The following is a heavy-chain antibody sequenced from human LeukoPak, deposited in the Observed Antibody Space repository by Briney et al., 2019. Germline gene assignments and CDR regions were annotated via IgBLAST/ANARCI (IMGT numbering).Heavy chain of an antibody. CDR2: FDPEDGET. CDR1: GYTLTELS. V-gene: IGHV1-24*01. J-gene: IGHJ4*02. Sequence: ASVKVSCKVSGYTLTELSMHWVRQAPGKGLEWMGGFDPEDGETIYAQKFQGRVTMTEDTSTETAYMELSSLRSEDTAVYYCATDLRDYVWGSYRRFDYWGQGTLVTVSS. CDR3: ATDLRDYVWGSYRRFDY. D-gene: IGHD3-16*02.